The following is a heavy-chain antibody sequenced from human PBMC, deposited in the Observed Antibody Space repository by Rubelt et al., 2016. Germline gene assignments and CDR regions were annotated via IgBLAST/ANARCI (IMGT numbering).Heavy chain of an antibody. V-gene: IGHV3-7*01. CDR1: GFTFSSYW. D-gene: IGHD3-10*01. Sequence: EVQLVESGGGLVQPGGSLRLSCAASGFTFSSYWMSWVRQAPGKGLEWVANIKPDGSEEYYVDSVKGRFTISRDNARNSLFRNMNGLRAEDTAVYYCARGLYGSGSYLFDYWGQGTLVTVSS. CDR3: ARGLYGSGSYLFDY. J-gene: IGHJ4*02. CDR2: IKPDGSEE.